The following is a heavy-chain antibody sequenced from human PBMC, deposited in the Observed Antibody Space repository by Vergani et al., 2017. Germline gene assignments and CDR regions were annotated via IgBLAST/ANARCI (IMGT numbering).Heavy chain of an antibody. J-gene: IGHJ4*02. CDR2: ISYDGSNK. CDR1: GFTFSSYG. V-gene: IGHV3-30*18. CDR3: AKDRGGRVYYFDY. D-gene: IGHD3-16*01. Sequence: QVQLVESGGGVVQPGRSLRLSCAASGFTFSSYGMHWVRQAPGKGLEWVAVISYDGSNKYYADSVKGRFTISRDNSKNTLYLQMNSLRAEDTAVYYCAKDRGGRVYYFDYWGQGTLVTVSS.